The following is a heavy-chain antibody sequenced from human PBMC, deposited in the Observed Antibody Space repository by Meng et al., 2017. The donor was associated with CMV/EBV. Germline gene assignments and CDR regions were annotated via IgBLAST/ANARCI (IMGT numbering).Heavy chain of an antibody. CDR3: ARYPFGSHVYDSSGYGMDV. D-gene: IGHD3-22*01. V-gene: IGHV3-21*01. CDR2: ISSSSSYI. Sequence: GESLKISCAASGFTFSSYSMNWARQAPGKGLEWVSSISSSSSYIYYADSVKGRFTISRDNAKNSLYLQMNSLRAEDTAVYYCARYPFGSHVYDSSGYGMDVWGQGTTVTVSS. CDR1: GFTFSSYS. J-gene: IGHJ6*02.